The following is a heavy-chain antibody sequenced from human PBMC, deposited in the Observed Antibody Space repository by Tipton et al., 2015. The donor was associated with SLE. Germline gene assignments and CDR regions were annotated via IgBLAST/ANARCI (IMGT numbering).Heavy chain of an antibody. V-gene: IGHV4-4*08. CDR3: AGEFTDSWRVDY. CDR1: GGSISSYH. Sequence: TLSLTCTVSGGSISSYHWGWIRQPPGTGLELIGYIFTSGSTYYNPSLRSRVTISVDTSKNQFSLKLTSVTAADTALYYCAGEFTDSWRVDYWGQGTLVTVSS. CDR2: IFTSGST. D-gene: IGHD6-13*01. J-gene: IGHJ4*02.